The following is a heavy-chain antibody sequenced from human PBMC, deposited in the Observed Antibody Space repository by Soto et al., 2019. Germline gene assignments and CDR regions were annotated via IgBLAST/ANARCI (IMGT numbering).Heavy chain of an antibody. Sequence: QGQLLQSGAEVKKPGASVKVSCKTSGYSFTDYKLHWVRQAPGQGLEWMGWVDPNGGGSNSAQKFQGSLTMTWDTSITTAYLDLTRLTTNDTATYFCATWVDYGDFEGFDSWGQGTLVTVSS. CDR1: GYSFTDYK. V-gene: IGHV1-2*04. CDR3: ATWVDYGDFEGFDS. J-gene: IGHJ4*02. D-gene: IGHD4-17*01. CDR2: VDPNGGGS.